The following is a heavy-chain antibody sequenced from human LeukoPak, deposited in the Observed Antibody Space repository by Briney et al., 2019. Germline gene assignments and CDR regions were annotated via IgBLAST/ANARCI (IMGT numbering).Heavy chain of an antibody. Sequence: SETLSLTCTVSGYSISSGYYRGWIRQPPGKGLEWIGYFHNSGRSTYNPSLKSRVTISADTSKNHFSLKLNSVTTADTAVYYCTRGAGWLIDYWGQGILVTVSS. D-gene: IGHD3-16*01. CDR2: FHNSGRS. J-gene: IGHJ4*02. V-gene: IGHV4-61*03. CDR3: TRGAGWLIDY. CDR1: GYSISSGYY.